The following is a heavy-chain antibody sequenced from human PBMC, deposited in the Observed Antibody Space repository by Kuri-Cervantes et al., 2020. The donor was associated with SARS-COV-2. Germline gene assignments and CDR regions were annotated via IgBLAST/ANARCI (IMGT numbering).Heavy chain of an antibody. D-gene: IGHD6-19*01. J-gene: IGHJ6*02. CDR2: INHSGST. CDR3: ARGVGAAVAGTLITIYYYYGMDV. Sequence: SETLSLTCAVYGGSFSGYYWSWIRQPPGKGLEWIGEINHSGSTNYNPSLKSRVTISVDTSKNQFSLKLSSVTAADTAVYYCARGVGAAVAGTLITIYYYYGMDVWGQGTTVTVFS. CDR1: GGSFSGYY. V-gene: IGHV4-34*01.